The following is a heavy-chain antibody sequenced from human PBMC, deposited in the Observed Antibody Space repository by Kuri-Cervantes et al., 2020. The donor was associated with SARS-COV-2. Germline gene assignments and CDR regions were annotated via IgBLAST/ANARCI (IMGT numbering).Heavy chain of an antibody. CDR2: IYYSGST. D-gene: IGHD6-6*01. CDR1: GHSISSGYY. J-gene: IGHJ3*02. CDR3: AGEYSSFAMDAFDI. Sequence: GSLRLSCTVSGHSISSGYYWGWIRQPPGKGLEWIGSIYYSGSTYYNPSLKSRVTISVDTSKNQFSLKLSSVTAADTAVYYCAGEYSSFAMDAFDIWGQGTMVTVSS. V-gene: IGHV4-38-2*02.